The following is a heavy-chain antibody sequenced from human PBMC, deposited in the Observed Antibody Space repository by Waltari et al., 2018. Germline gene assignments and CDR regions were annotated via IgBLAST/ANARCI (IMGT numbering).Heavy chain of an antibody. Sequence: EVQLVESGGGLVQPGGSLRLSCAASGFTFSSYWMHWVRQAPGKGLGWVSRSNRDGGSTSYADSVKGRCTILRGNAKNTLYLQMNSLRAEDTAVYYCARGAIVGGGYWGQGTLVTVSS. J-gene: IGHJ4*02. CDR3: ARGAIVGGGY. CDR2: SNRDGGST. CDR1: GFTFSSYW. D-gene: IGHD3-16*01. V-gene: IGHV3-74*01.